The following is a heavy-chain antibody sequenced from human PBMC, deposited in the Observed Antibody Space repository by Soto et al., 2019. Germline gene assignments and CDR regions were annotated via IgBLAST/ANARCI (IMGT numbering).Heavy chain of an antibody. CDR1: GGTSSSYA. D-gene: IGHD5-18*01. J-gene: IGHJ6*02. CDR2: IIPIFGTA. CDR3: ARDRGYSYGTNYYYYGMDV. Sequence: SVKVSCKASGGTSSSYAISWVRQAPGQGLEWMGGIIPIFGTANYAQKFQGRVTITADESTSTAYMELSSLRSEDTAVYYCARDRGYSYGTNYYYYGMDVWGQGTTVTVSS. V-gene: IGHV1-69*13.